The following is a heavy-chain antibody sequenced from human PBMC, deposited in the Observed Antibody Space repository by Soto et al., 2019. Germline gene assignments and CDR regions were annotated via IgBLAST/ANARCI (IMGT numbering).Heavy chain of an antibody. CDR1: GCSISRSSYS. D-gene: IGHD2-2*01. CDR3: ARLQGYCIDTRCSGHYALDV. Sequence: SETLSLTCPVSGCSISRSSYSWGWIRQAPGKGPEWIGTFYYSGSTYYNPSLKSRVTISVDTTKNQFFLKLNSVTAADTAVYYCARLQGYCIDTRCSGHYALDVRGQGTTVT. V-gene: IGHV4-39*01. J-gene: IGHJ6*02. CDR2: FYYSGST.